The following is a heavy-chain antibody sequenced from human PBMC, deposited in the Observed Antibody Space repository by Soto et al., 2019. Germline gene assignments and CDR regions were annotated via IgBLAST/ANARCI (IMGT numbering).Heavy chain of an antibody. Sequence: GGSLRLSCAASGFTFSAYAMSWVRQAPGKGLEWVSTISGSGGAIYDADSVKGRFIISRANSKNTLYLEMNSLRAEDTAEYYCAKDKVASYCTNGVCHSALFDNWGQGTLVTVSS. CDR3: AKDKVASYCTNGVCHSALFDN. CDR1: GFTFSAYA. J-gene: IGHJ4*02. CDR2: ISGSGGAI. V-gene: IGHV3-23*01. D-gene: IGHD2-8*01.